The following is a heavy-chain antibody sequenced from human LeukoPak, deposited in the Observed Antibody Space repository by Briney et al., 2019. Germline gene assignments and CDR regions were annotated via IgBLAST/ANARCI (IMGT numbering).Heavy chain of an antibody. Sequence: SETLSLTCSVSGGSISSYYWSWIRQPPGKGLEWIGYIFYSGRTSYNPSLKSRVTISVDTSKNQFSLKLSSVTAADTAVYYCARGTTVGTPQDYWGQGTLVTVSS. CDR2: IFYSGRT. D-gene: IGHD4-23*01. CDR3: ARGTTVGTPQDY. V-gene: IGHV4-59*08. J-gene: IGHJ4*02. CDR1: GGSISSYY.